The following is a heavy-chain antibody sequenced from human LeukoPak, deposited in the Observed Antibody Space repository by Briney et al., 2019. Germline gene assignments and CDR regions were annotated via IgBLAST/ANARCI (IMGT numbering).Heavy chain of an antibody. CDR3: ARSDDYSAYDC. D-gene: IGHD4-11*01. Sequence: GRSLRLSCSATEFTFSTYIMGWVRQAPGKGLETVSAITGNGGSTFYVDSVKGRFTISRDNYKNPLYLQMSSLRAEDTAMYYCARSDDYSAYDCWGQGALVTVCS. J-gene: IGHJ4*02. CDR1: EFTFSTYI. CDR2: ITGNGGST. V-gene: IGHV3-64D*06.